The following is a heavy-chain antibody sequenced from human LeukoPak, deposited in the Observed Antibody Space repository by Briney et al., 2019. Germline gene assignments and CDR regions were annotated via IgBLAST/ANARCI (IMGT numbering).Heavy chain of an antibody. CDR3: ATGGPWDLLKY. CDR2: FDPEHGEM. CDR1: GDTLTELS. V-gene: IGHV1-24*01. D-gene: IGHD3-9*01. J-gene: IGHJ4*02. Sequence: ASVKVSCKVSGDTLTELSTHWVRQAPGKGVEWVGGFDPEHGEMIYAPKIQGRVTMTEDRSTDTAYMELRSLSSEDTAVYYCATGGPWDLLKYWGQGTLVTVSS.